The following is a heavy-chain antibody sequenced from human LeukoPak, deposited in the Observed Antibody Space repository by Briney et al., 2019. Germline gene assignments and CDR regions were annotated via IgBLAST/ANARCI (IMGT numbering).Heavy chain of an antibody. J-gene: IGHJ4*02. D-gene: IGHD6-13*01. V-gene: IGHV4-4*07. CDR1: GGSISPYY. CDR2: IYYTGTT. Sequence: PSDTLPPTCTVPGGSISPYYWSWIRQPAGPGLECIGRIYYTGTTDYNPSPRSRVSMSLDTYTRQFSQKLSSVTAADTAVYYCARGLTAAVDRALDYWGQGKLVTVSS. CDR3: ARGLTAAVDRALDY.